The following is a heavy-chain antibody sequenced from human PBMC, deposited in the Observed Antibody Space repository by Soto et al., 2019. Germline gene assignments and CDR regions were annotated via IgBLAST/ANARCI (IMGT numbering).Heavy chain of an antibody. J-gene: IGHJ3*02. D-gene: IGHD3-3*01. CDR1: GFSFINYG. CDR3: SKDAYDFEAFDI. V-gene: IGHV3-23*01. CDR2: ISGSGGST. Sequence: EVQLLEAGGGLVQPGGSLRLSCAASGFSFINYGMSWVRQAPGKGPEWVSVISGSGGSTYYADSVKGRFTISRDTSKKMLYLQMNSLRAEDTAVYFCSKDAYDFEAFDIWGQGTVVTVSS.